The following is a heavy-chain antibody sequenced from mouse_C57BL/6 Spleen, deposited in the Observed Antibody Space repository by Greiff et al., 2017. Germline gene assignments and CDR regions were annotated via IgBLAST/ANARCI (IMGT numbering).Heavy chain of an antibody. Sequence: VKLQQSGAELMKPGASVKLSCKATGYTFTGYWIEWVKQRPGHGLEWIGEMLPGSGSTNYNEKFKGKATFTADTSSNTAYMQLSSLTTEDSAIYYCARRGAWRLLRGAMDYGGQGTSVTVSS. D-gene: IGHD2-3*01. V-gene: IGHV1-9*01. J-gene: IGHJ4*01. CDR3: ARRGAWRLLRGAMDY. CDR1: GYTFTGYW. CDR2: MLPGSGST.